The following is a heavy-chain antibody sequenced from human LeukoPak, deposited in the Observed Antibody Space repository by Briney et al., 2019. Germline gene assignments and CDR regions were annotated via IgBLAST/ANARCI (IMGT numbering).Heavy chain of an antibody. CDR3: ARGIESYGDYGY. CDR2: MYNSGST. D-gene: IGHD4-17*01. J-gene: IGHJ4*02. CDR1: GGSISGSY. Sequence: SETLSLTRTLAGGSISGSYWSWIRQPPGKGLEWIAYMYNSGSTNYNPSLKSRVTISIDTSKNQFSLKLSSLTAADTAIYYCARGIESYGDYGYWGQGILVTVSS. V-gene: IGHV4-59*01.